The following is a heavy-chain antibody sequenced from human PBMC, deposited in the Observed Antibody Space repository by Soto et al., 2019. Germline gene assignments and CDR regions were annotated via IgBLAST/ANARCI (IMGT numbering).Heavy chain of an antibody. CDR3: ARAGASPLDV. D-gene: IGHD3-10*01. CDR2: IRSSGSTI. J-gene: IGHJ6*04. CDR1: GFTFSDYY. V-gene: IGHV3-11*01. Sequence: QVQLAASGGGLVKPGGDLRLSCAASGFTFSDYYMSWIRQAPGKGLEWVSYIRSSGSTIYYADSVKGRFTNARDNAKSSLYLQMISLRAEDTAVYDCARAGASPLDVWGKGTTVTVSS.